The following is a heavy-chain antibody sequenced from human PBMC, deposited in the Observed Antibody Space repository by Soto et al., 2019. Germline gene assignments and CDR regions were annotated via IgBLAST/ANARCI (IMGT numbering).Heavy chain of an antibody. CDR3: ARGYDVVRVPVAIRVGYFDH. CDR1: GFTFSSHT. CDR2: ISATDSDI. Sequence: EVDLVESGGGLAKPGGALRLSCTDSGFTFSSHTMNWVRQAPGKGLEWVSSISATDSDIYYGDSVMGRFTISRDNAKNSLYLQLNNLRVEDTAVYYCARGYDVVRVPVAIRVGYFDHWGQGTVVTVSS. V-gene: IGHV3-21*01. D-gene: IGHD3-16*01. J-gene: IGHJ4*02.